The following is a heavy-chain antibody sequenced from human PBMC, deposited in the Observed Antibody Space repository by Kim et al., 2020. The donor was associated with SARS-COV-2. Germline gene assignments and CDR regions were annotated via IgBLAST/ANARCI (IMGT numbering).Heavy chain of an antibody. CDR3: ARDRNYYDRGGMDV. CDR1: GFTFSDHY. V-gene: IGHV3-11*01. J-gene: IGHJ6*01. Sequence: GGSLRLSCVVSGFTFSDHYMNWVRQAPGKGLEWISCISTSGSTTYYADSVKGRFTISRANTKSSLYLQMHSLSAEDTAVYYCARDRNYYDRGGMDVWGQGTTVTVSS. CDR2: ISTSGSTT. D-gene: IGHD3-22*01.